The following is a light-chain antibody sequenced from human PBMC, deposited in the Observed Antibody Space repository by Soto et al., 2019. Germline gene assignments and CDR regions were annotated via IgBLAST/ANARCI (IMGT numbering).Light chain of an antibody. J-gene: IGLJ2*01. CDR3: QSYDSSLSAVV. CDR2: GNT. CDR1: SSNIGAGYD. Sequence: QSVLTQPPSVSGAPGQRVTISCTGSSSNIGAGYDVHWYQHLPGTAPKLLIYGNTNRPSGVPDRFSGYKSGTSASLAITGLQAEDEAEYYCQSYDSSLSAVVFGGGTKLTAL. V-gene: IGLV1-40*01.